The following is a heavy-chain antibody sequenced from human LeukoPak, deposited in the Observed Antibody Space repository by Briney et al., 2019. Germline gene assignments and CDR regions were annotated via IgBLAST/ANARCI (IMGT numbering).Heavy chain of an antibody. CDR1: GFTFSDYY. CDR3: ARAGGYEPIDY. J-gene: IGHJ4*02. D-gene: IGHD5-12*01. V-gene: IGHV3-11*01. CDR2: ISSSGSTI. Sequence: GGSLRLSCAASGFTFSDYYXSWXXXXXXXXXXXVSYISSSGSTIYYADSVKGRFTISRDNAKNSLYLQMNSLRAEDTAVYYCARAGGYEPIDYWGQGTLVTVSS.